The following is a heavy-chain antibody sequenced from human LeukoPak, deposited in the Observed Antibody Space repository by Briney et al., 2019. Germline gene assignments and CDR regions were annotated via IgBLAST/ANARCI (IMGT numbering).Heavy chain of an antibody. J-gene: IGHJ2*01. D-gene: IGHD2-21*02. Sequence: KPSETLSLTCAVYGGSFSGYYWSWIRQPPGKGLEWIGEINHSGSTNYNPSLKSRVTISVDTSKNQFSLKLSSVTAADTAVYYCARGGYCGGDCYSRYWYFDLWGRGTLVTVSS. CDR2: INHSGST. CDR1: GGSFSGYY. CDR3: ARGGYCGGDCYSRYWYFDL. V-gene: IGHV4-34*01.